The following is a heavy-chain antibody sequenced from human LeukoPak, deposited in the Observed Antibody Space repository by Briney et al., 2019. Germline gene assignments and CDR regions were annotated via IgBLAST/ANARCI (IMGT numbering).Heavy chain of an antibody. D-gene: IGHD3-10*01. CDR2: IYYSGST. J-gene: IGHJ4*02. CDR3: AREMSMVRGVIPAYYFDY. V-gene: IGHV4-59*01. CDR1: GGSISSYY. Sequence: SETLSLTCTVSGGSISSYYWSWIRSPPGKGLEWIGYIYYSGSTNYNPSLKSRVTISVDTSKNQFSLKLSSVTAADTAVYYCAREMSMVRGVIPAYYFDYWGQGTLVTVSS.